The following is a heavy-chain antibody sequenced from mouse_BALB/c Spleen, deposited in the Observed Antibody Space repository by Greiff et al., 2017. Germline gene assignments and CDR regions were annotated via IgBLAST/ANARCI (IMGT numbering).Heavy chain of an antibody. V-gene: IGHV5-6-5*01. CDR1: GFTFSSYA. CDR2: ISSGGST. CDR3: ARGGYYGSSYGY. Sequence: EVKLEESGGGLVKPGGSLKLSCAASGFTFSSYAMSWVRQTPEKRLEWVASISSGGSTYYPDSVKGRFTISRDNARNILYLQMSSLRSEDTAMYYCARGGYYGSSYGYWGQGTTLTVSS. D-gene: IGHD1-1*01. J-gene: IGHJ2*01.